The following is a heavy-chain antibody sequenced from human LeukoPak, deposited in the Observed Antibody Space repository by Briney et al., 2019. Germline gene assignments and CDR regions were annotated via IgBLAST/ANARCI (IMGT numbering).Heavy chain of an antibody. Sequence: SETLSLTCTVSGGSISSYYWSWVRQPPGKGLEWIGYIYYSGSANYNPSLKSRVTISVDTSKNQFSLKLSSVTAADTAVYYCAREGSNYYGMDVRGQGTTVTVSS. J-gene: IGHJ6*02. CDR1: GGSISSYY. V-gene: IGHV4-59*01. CDR3: AREGSNYYGMDV. CDR2: IYYSGSA.